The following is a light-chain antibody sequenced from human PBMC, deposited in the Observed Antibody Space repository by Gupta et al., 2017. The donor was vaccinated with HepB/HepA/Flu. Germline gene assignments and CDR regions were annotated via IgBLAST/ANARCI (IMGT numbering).Light chain of an antibody. V-gene: IGKV1-39*01. J-gene: IGKJ1*01. CDR1: QSIGRN. Sequence: DIQMTQSPSSLSASVGDRVTITCRASQSIGRNLNWYQQKPGKAPNLLIYLGSNLQSGVPSRFSGSGSGTDFTLTISRRQPEDFASYYCQQRDSTPKTFGQGTKVEIK. CDR3: QQRDSTPKT. CDR2: LGS.